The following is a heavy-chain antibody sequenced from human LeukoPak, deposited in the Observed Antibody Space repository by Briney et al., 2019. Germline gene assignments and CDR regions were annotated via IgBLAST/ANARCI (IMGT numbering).Heavy chain of an antibody. Sequence: GGSLRLSCAASGFTFSDYYMSWIRQAPGRGLEWVSYISSSGSTIYYADSVKGRFTISRDNAKNSLYLQMNSLRAEDTAVYYCWGYCSSTSCYTKHQWDDYWGQGTLVTVSS. CDR2: ISSSGSTI. J-gene: IGHJ4*02. V-gene: IGHV3-11*01. D-gene: IGHD2-2*02. CDR1: GFTFSDYY. CDR3: WGYCSSTSCYTKHQWDDY.